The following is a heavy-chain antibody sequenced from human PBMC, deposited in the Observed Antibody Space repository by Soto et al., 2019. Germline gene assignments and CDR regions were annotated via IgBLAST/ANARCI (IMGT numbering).Heavy chain of an antibody. CDR1: GASIAGGSYY. CDR3: VRDQYSGYDFAL. CDR2: IPSRGRP. V-gene: IGHV4-30-4*01. J-gene: IGHJ5*02. Sequence: SETLSLTCSVSGASIAGGSYYWSWVRQPPGKGLEWIGYIPSRGRPFYNPSLTSRGTISADSSKKQLSLQLTSVTAEETAVYYCVRDQYSGYDFALWGQGNLVTVSS. D-gene: IGHD5-12*01.